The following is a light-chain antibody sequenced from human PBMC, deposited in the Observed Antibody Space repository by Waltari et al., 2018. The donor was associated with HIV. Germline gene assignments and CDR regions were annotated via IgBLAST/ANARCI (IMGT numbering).Light chain of an antibody. Sequence: EIVLTQSPGTLSLSPGERATLSCRASQSVSSSYLAWYQQKPGQAPRLLIYGASTRATDIPARFSGSGSGTEFTLTISSLQSEDFALYYCQQYNTWSTFGQGTTLEVK. V-gene: IGKV3-15*01. CDR3: QQYNTWST. CDR2: GAS. CDR1: QSVSSSY. J-gene: IGKJ2*01.